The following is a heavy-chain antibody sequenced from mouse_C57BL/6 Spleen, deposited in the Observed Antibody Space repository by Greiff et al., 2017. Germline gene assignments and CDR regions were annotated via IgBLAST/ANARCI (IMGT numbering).Heavy chain of an antibody. CDR2: IQPNSGST. D-gene: IGHD2-1*01. J-gene: IGHJ4*01. CDR3: ARRGGNGTVYAMDY. Sequence: VQLQQPGAELVKPGASVKLSCKASGYTFTSYWMHWVKQRPGQGLEWIGMIQPNSGSTNYNEKFKSKATLTVDKSSSTAYMQLSSLTSEDSAVYYCARRGGNGTVYAMDYWGQGTSVTVSS. CDR1: GYTFTSYW. V-gene: IGHV1-64*01.